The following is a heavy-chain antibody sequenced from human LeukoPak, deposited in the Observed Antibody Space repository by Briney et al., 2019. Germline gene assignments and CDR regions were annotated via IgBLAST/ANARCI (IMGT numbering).Heavy chain of an antibody. CDR1: GGTFSSYA. D-gene: IGHD6-6*01. CDR2: IIPIFGTA. CDR3: ARGFSEYSSSSRFDY. V-gene: IGHV1-69*13. J-gene: IGHJ4*02. Sequence: GASVKVSCKASGGTFSSYAISWVRQAPGQGLEWMGGIIPIFGTANYAQKFQGRVTITADESTSTAYMELNSLRSEDTAVYYCARGFSEYSSSSRFDYWGQGTLVTVSS.